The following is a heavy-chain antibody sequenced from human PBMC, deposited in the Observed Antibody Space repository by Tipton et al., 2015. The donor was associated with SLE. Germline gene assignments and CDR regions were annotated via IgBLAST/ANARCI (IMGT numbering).Heavy chain of an antibody. CDR3: AKGNSGRGFDY. D-gene: IGHD5-12*01. Sequence: SLRLSCAASGFTFDDYAMHWVRQAPGKGLEWVSGISWNSGSIGYADSVKGRFTISRDNAKNSLYLQMNSLRPEDTALYYCAKGNSGRGFDYWGQGTLVTVSS. V-gene: IGHV3-9*01. J-gene: IGHJ4*02. CDR1: GFTFDDYA. CDR2: ISWNSGSI.